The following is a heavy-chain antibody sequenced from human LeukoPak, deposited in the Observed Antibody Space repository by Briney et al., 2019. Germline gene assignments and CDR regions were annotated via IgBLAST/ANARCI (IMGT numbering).Heavy chain of an antibody. CDR1: GFTFSSYW. V-gene: IGHV3-7*01. J-gene: IGHJ5*02. CDR3: ARDDCSSISCYYNWFDP. CDR2: IKQDGSEK. Sequence: GGSLRPSCAASGFTFSSYWMSWVRQAPGKGLEWVANIKQDGSEKYYVDSVKGRFTISRDNAKNSLYLQMNSLRAEDTAVYYCARDDCSSISCYYNWFDPWGQGTLVTVSS. D-gene: IGHD2-2*01.